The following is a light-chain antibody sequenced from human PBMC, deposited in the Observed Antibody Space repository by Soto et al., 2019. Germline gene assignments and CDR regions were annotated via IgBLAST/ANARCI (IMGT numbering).Light chain of an antibody. CDR1: QSVSRS. Sequence: DIVLTQSPATLAFSPGETATLSCRASQSVSRSLAWYQHKPGQVPRLLIYDASTRAVGTPARFSGSGSGTDFTLTISSLEPEDFAVYYCKQRSNWPITFVQGTRLEIK. CDR2: DAS. V-gene: IGKV3-11*01. J-gene: IGKJ5*01. CDR3: KQRSNWPIT.